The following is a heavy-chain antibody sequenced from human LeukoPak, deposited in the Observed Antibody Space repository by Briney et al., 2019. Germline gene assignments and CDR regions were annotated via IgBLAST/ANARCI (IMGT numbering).Heavy chain of an antibody. V-gene: IGHV3-53*01. CDR3: ARVTELGHGYNYGWHGMDV. Sequence: GGSLRLSCAASGFTVSSNYMNWVRQAPGKGLEWVSVVYSGGSTYYTDSVKGRFTISRDNSKNTLYLQMNSLRAEDTAVYYCARVTELGHGYNYGWHGMDVWGQGTTVTVSS. D-gene: IGHD5-24*01. J-gene: IGHJ6*02. CDR1: GFTVSSNY. CDR2: VYSGGST.